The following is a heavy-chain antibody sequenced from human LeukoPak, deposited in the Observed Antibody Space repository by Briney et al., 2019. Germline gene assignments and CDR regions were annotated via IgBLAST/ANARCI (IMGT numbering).Heavy chain of an antibody. D-gene: IGHD5-24*01. J-gene: IGHJ5*02. Sequence: ASVKVSCKASGGTFSNYPIIWVRQAPGRGLEWLGGIIPIYGTANYALMFQGRITLTAHVSTATAYMELRSLTSDDTAMYFCATHTGGYNYWWFDIWGQGTLVSVSS. CDR3: ATHTGGYNYWWFDI. V-gene: IGHV1-69*13. CDR1: GGTFSNYP. CDR2: IIPIYGTA.